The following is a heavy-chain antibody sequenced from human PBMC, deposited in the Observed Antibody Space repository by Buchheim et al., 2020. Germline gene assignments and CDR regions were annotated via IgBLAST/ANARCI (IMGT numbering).Heavy chain of an antibody. J-gene: IGHJ4*02. CDR1: GFTFSSYA. V-gene: IGHV3-30*04. Sequence: QVQLVESGGGVVQPGRSLRLSCAASGFTFSSYAMHWVRQAPGKGLEWVAVISYDGRNKYYADSVKGRFTISRDNSKNKLYLQMNSLRAEDTAVYYCARDPQSAYFDYWGQGTL. CDR2: ISYDGRNK. CDR3: ARDPQSAYFDY.